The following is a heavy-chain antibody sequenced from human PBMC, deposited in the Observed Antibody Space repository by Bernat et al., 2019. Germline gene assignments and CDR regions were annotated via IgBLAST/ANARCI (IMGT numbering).Heavy chain of an antibody. D-gene: IGHD2-21*01. J-gene: IGHJ4*02. Sequence: EVQLVESGGGLVQPGGSLRLSCAASGFTFSTYWMHWVRQAPGKGLVWVSRISSDGSRTTYADSVKGRFTISRDNAKNTLYLQMNSLRAEDTAVYYCARDRHSHFDYWGQGTLVTVSS. CDR1: GFTFSTYW. V-gene: IGHV3-74*01. CDR3: ARDRHSHFDY. CDR2: ISSDGSRT.